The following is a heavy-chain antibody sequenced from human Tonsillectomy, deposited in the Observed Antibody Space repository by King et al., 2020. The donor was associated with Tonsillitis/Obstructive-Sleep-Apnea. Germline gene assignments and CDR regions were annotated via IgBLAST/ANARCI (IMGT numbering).Heavy chain of an antibody. CDR3: ARDGCSSWPRGYFDY. CDR1: GFTFSSYE. V-gene: IGHV3-48*03. CDR2: ISTSGSTI. J-gene: IGHJ4*02. D-gene: IGHD6-13*01. Sequence: VQLVESGGGLVQPGGSLRLSCAASGFTFSSYEMNWVRQTPGKGLEWVSYISTSGSTIYYADSVKGRFTISRDNAKNSLYLQMNSLRAEDTAVYYCARDGCSSWPRGYFDYWGQGTLVTVSS.